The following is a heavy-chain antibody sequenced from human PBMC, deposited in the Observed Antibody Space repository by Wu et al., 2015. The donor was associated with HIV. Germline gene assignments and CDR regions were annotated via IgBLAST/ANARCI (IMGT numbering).Heavy chain of an antibody. V-gene: IGHV1-69*13. J-gene: IGHJ3*02. CDR1: GGTFSYSA. D-gene: IGHD3-22*01. CDR2: IIPIFGKT. CDR3: ARERYYDSSGYRYFDI. Sequence: QLVQSGAEVKKPGSSVKVSCKASGGTFSYSAIAWVRQAPGQGLEWMGRIIPIFGKTNYAQKFQGRVTITADESSTTAYMELSSLRSEDTAVYYCARERYYDSSGYRYFDIWGQGTMVTVSS.